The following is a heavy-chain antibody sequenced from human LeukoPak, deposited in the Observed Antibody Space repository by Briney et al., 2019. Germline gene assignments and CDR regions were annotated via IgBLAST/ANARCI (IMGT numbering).Heavy chain of an antibody. CDR1: GYTFTGYY. V-gene: IGHV1-2*02. CDR2: INPNSGGT. D-gene: IGHD4-17*01. CDR3: ARAYYGDYRYNWFDP. Sequence: ASLKVSCKASGYTFTGYYMHWVRQAPGQGLEWMGWINPNSGGTNYAQKFRGRVTMTRDTSISAAHMELSRLRADDTAVYYCARAYYGDYRYNWFDPWGQGTLVSVSS. J-gene: IGHJ5*02.